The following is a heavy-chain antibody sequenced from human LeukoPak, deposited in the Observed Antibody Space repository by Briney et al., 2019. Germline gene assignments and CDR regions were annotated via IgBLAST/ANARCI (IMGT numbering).Heavy chain of an antibody. V-gene: IGHV3-7*01. Sequence: GGSLRLSCAASGFTFSNSWMNWFRQAPGRLEWVANINHDGSGKNYVDSVEGRFTITRDNTKKSLYLQMNGLGAEDTAVYYCARGTALPGVDYWGQGTLVIVSS. CDR2: INHDGSGK. D-gene: IGHD3-10*01. CDR1: GFTFSNSW. CDR3: ARGTALPGVDY. J-gene: IGHJ4*02.